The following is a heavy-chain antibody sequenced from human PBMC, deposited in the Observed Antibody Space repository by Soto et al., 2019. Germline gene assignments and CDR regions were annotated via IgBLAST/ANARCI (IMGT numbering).Heavy chain of an antibody. J-gene: IGHJ4*02. D-gene: IGHD4-17*01. V-gene: IGHV4-31*03. CDR1: GGSISSGGYY. Sequence: NPSETLSLTCTVSGGSISSGGYYWSWIRQHPGKGLEWIGYIYYSGSTYYNPSLKSRVTISVDTSKNQFSLKLSSVTAADTAVYYCARGNTVNIDYWGQGTLVTVSS. CDR3: ARGNTVNIDY. CDR2: IYYSGST.